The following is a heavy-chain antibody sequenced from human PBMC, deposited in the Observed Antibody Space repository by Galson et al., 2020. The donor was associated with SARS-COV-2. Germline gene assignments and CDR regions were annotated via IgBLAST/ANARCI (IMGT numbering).Heavy chain of an antibody. J-gene: IGHJ6*02. CDR3: ATSSSWPNYYYYGMDV. CDR2: ISGDGGST. Sequence: TGGSLRLSCAASGFTFDDYAMHWARQAPGKGLEWVSLISGDGGSTYYADSVKGRFTISRDNSKNSLYLQMNSLRTEDTALYYCATSSSWPNYYYYGMDVWGQGTTVTVSS. D-gene: IGHD6-13*01. V-gene: IGHV3-43*02. CDR1: GFTFDDYA.